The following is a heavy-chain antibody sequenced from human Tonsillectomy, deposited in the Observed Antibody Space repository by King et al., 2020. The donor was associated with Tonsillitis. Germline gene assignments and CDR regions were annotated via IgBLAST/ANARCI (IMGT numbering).Heavy chain of an antibody. CDR2: MNPNSGNT. Sequence: QLVQSGAEVKKPGASVKVSCKASGYTFTSYDIYWVRQATGQGLEWMGWMNPNSGNTGYAQKFQGRVTMTRNTSISTAYMELRSLRSEATAVYYCARVYASSGYYDYWGQGTLVTVSS. V-gene: IGHV1-8*02. CDR3: ARVYASSGYYDY. J-gene: IGHJ4*02. CDR1: GYTFTSYD. D-gene: IGHD3-22*01.